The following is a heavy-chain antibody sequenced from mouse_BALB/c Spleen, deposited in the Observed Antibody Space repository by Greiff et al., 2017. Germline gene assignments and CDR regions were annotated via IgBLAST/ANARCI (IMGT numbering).Heavy chain of an antibody. CDR1: GYTFTSYW. J-gene: IGHJ3*01. Sequence: QVQLKQSGAELAKPGASVKMSCKASGYTFTSYWMHWVKQRPGQGLEWIGYINPSTGYTEYNQKFKDKATLTADKSSSTAYMQLSSLTSEDSAVYYCATLLRLRAWFAYWGQGTLVTVSA. CDR3: ATLLRLRAWFAY. V-gene: IGHV1-7*01. CDR2: INPSTGYT. D-gene: IGHD1-2*01.